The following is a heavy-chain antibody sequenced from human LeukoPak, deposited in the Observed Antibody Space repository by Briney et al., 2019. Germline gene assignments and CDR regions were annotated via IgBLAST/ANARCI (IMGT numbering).Heavy chain of an antibody. V-gene: IGHV3-21*01. D-gene: IGHD3-22*01. CDR1: GFTFSSYS. J-gene: IGHJ4*02. Sequence: GGSLRLSCAASGFTFSSYSMNWVRQAPGKGLEWVSSLSSSSSYIYYADSVKGRFTISRDNAKNSLYLQMNSLRAEDTAVYYCASWLDYYASSGYHGGLFDYWGQGTLVTVSS. CDR3: ASWLDYYASSGYHGGLFDY. CDR2: LSSSSSYI.